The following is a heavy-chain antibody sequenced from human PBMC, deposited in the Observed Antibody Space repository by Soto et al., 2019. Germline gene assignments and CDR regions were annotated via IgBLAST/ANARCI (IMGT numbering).Heavy chain of an antibody. Sequence: QVQLVQSGAGVKKPGASVKVSCKASGYMFIDFFIHFVRQAPGQGLEWMGWINPYTGETNYAQKCQGRVSMASSAAISTGSMELNGLTSADTAVYACTRPLRATAGTKCYYCGPGSLVPVSS. CDR2: INPYTGET. CDR1: GYMFIDFF. V-gene: IGHV1-2*02. CDR3: TRPLRATAGTKCYY. D-gene: IGHD1-1*01. J-gene: IGHJ4*01.